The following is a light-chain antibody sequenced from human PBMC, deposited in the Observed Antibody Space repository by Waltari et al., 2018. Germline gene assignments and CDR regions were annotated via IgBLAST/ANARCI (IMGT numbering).Light chain of an antibody. CDR2: GAS. Sequence: EIVLTQSPGTLSLSLGERATLSCRASQSVSRAFTWYQQKPGQAPRLLIYGASTRAPGIPDRFSGSGSGTDFSLTISRLEPDDFAVYYCQHYLRLPVTFGQGTTVEI. CDR1: QSVSRAF. CDR3: QHYLRLPVT. J-gene: IGKJ1*01. V-gene: IGKV3-20*01.